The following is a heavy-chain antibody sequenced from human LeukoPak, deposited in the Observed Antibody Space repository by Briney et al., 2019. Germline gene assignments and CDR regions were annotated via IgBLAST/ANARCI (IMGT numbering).Heavy chain of an antibody. CDR2: INHAGTT. V-gene: IGHV4-4*02. D-gene: IGHD3-10*01. CDR3: ATDLGEGGN. Sequence: SETLSLTCTVSGGSVNSKNWWNWVRQPPEKGLEWIGDINHAGTTNYNPSLESRVTISIDKSKNRLSLRLTSVAAADTAVYYCATDLGEGGNWGQGTLVTVSS. J-gene: IGHJ4*02. CDR1: GGSVNSKNW.